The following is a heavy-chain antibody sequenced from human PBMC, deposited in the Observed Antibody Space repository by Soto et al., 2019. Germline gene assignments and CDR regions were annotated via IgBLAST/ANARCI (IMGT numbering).Heavy chain of an antibody. CDR1: DYPFNNYG. D-gene: IGHD2-8*02. J-gene: IGHJ4*02. V-gene: IGHV1-18*01. Sequence: SGKVSCKASDYPFNNYGFTWVRQAPGQGLEWVGWISVYTGDTKYAREFQGRVTVTADTSTTTAYLELRSLKSDDTAVHLCARDDVGYCTADICSTKPVDYWGQGTLVPASS. CDR2: ISVYTGDT. CDR3: ARDDVGYCTADICSTKPVDY.